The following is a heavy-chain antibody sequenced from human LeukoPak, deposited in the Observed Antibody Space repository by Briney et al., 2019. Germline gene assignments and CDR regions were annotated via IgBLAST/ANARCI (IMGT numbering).Heavy chain of an antibody. CDR2: IYYSGST. CDR1: GVSISSGANY. CDR3: ASSSWFSDYYFDY. D-gene: IGHD6-13*01. Sequence: SETLSLSCTVSGVSISSGANYWGCIRQHPGKGLEWIGYIYYSGSTYYNPSLKSRVTISVDTYKTQFSLTLSSVTAAATAVYDYASSSWFSDYYFDYWGQGTLVTVSS. V-gene: IGHV4-31*03. J-gene: IGHJ4*02.